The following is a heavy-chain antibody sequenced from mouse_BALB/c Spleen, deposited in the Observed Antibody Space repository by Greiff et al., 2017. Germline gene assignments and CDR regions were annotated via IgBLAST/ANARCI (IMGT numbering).Heavy chain of an antibody. CDR1: GFNIKDYY. CDR3: AWLLHYYAMDY. CDR2: IDPENGNT. Sequence: VQLQQSGAELVRSGASVKLSCTASGFNIKDYYMHWVKQRPEQGLEWIGWIDPENGNTIYDPKFQGKASITADTSSNTAYLQLSSLTSEDTAVYYCAWLLHYYAMDYWGQGTSVTVSS. V-gene: IGHV14-1*02. D-gene: IGHD2-3*01. J-gene: IGHJ4*01.